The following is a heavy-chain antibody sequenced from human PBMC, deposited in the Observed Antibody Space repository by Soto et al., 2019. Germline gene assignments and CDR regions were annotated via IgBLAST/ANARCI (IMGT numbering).Heavy chain of an antibody. J-gene: IGHJ5*01. CDR3: ARAWYIVVVPAASSAPHGFDS. CDR2: IFYLGSS. CDR1: GAPVCSSEVD. Sequence: PSASLSLTRTVCGAPVCSSEVDVAWVRQPPGKGMEWIGSIFYLGSSYYNPSLKSRVTISVDTSKNQFSLKLSSVTAADTAVYYCARAWYIVVVPAASSAPHGFDS. V-gene: IGHV4-39*07. D-gene: IGHD2-2*01.